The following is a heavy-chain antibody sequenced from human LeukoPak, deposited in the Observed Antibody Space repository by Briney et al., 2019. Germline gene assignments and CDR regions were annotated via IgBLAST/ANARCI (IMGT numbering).Heavy chain of an antibody. CDR3: AKGSEYSSSVFDY. J-gene: IGHJ4*02. V-gene: IGHV3-33*06. D-gene: IGHD6-6*01. CDR1: GFTFSSYG. CDR2: IWYDGSNK. Sequence: GRSLRLSCAASGFTFSSYGMHSVRQAPGEGLEWVAVIWYDGSNKYYADSVKGRFTISRDNSKNTLYLRMNSLRAEDTAVYYCAKGSEYSSSVFDYWGQGTLVTVSS.